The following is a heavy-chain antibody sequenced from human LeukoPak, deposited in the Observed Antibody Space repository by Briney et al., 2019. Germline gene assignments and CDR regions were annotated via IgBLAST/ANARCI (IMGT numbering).Heavy chain of an antibody. Sequence: NSSETLSLTCTVSGGSISSGDYYWSWIRQPPGKGLEWIGYIYYSGSTNYNPSLKSRVTISVDTSKNQFSLKLSSVTAADTAVYYCASGPYDFWSGFDYWGQGTLVTVSS. CDR1: GGSISSGDYY. J-gene: IGHJ4*02. V-gene: IGHV4-61*08. CDR3: ASGPYDFWSGFDY. CDR2: IYYSGST. D-gene: IGHD3-3*01.